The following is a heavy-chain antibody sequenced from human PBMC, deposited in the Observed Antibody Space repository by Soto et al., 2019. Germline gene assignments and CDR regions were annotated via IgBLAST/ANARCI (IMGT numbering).Heavy chain of an antibody. D-gene: IGHD2-2*01. CDR3: ARVLPAAILASSGLGDMAV. CDR2: ISAYNGNT. V-gene: IGHV1-18*01. CDR1: GYTFTSYG. J-gene: IGHJ6*03. Sequence: ASVKVSCKASGYTFTSYGISWVRQAPGQGLEWMGWISAYNGNTNYAQKLQGRVTMTTDTSTSTAYMELRSLRSDDTAVYYCARVLPAAILASSGLGDMAVWGKGTTVTVAS.